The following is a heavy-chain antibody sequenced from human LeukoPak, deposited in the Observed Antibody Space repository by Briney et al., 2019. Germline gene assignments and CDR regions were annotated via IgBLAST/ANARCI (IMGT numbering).Heavy chain of an antibody. CDR2: IIPIFGTA. J-gene: IGHJ3*02. V-gene: IGHV1-69*05. CDR1: GGTFSSYA. Sequence: GASVKVSCKASGGTFSSYAISWVRQAPGQGHEWMGRIIPIFGTANYAQRFQGRVTITTDESTSTAYMELSSLRSEDTAVYYCARLGDCSGGSCYQKHDAFDTWGQGTMVTVSS. CDR3: ARLGDCSGGSCYQKHDAFDT. D-gene: IGHD2-15*01.